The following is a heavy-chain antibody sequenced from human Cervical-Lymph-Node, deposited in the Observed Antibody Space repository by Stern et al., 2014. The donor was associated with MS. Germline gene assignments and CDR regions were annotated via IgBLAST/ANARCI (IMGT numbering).Heavy chain of an antibody. CDR3: ANPLPYAN. CDR1: GDTFASYP. V-gene: IGHV1-46*03. CDR2: VTPTDGRT. J-gene: IGHJ1*01. Sequence: QVQLGQSGAEVKKPGASVKVSCKASGDTFASYPIHWLRQAPGQGPVWMGIVTPTDGRTTYAQTFQGRVTMTTDTSPRTVYMELRSLRGDDTAIYFCANPLPYANWGQGTRVIVSS. D-gene: IGHD4-17*01.